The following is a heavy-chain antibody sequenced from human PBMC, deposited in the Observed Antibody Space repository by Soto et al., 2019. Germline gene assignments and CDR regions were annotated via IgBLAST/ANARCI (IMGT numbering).Heavy chain of an antibody. CDR1: GFTFSSYN. CDR2: ISGSGGTI. D-gene: IGHD6-25*01. J-gene: IGHJ4*02. Sequence: EVQLVESGGGLVQPGGSLRLSCAASGFTFSSYNMNWVRQAPGKGLEWLSYISGSGGTIYYTASVKGRFTISRDNAVNSLFLQMNSLRAEDTAVYYGARALYSSAYLIDSWGQGTLVTVSS. CDR3: ARALYSSAYLIDS. V-gene: IGHV3-48*01.